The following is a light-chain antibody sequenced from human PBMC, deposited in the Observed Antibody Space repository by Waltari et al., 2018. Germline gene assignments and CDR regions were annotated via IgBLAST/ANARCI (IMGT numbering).Light chain of an antibody. CDR1: QSILDSSNKRNY. J-gene: IGKJ1*01. Sequence: DIVMTQSPDSLAVSRGERATIKCKSSQSILDSSNKRNYLGWYQQKPGQPPKLLIYWASTREFGVPDRFSGSGSGTDFTLTINSLQPEDVAVYYCQQYYSSPPAWTFGQGTKVEIK. CDR2: WAS. CDR3: QQYYSSPPAWT. V-gene: IGKV4-1*01.